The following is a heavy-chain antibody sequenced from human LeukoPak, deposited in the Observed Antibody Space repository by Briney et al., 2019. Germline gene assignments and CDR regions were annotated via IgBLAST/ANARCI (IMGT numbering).Heavy chain of an antibody. Sequence: GGSLRLSCAASGFTFDDYGMSWVRQAPGKGLEWVSGINWNGGSTGYADSVKGRFTISRDDAKKSLYLQMNSLGVEDTAVYYCAKDRVPAAGILNYYYMDVWGKGTTVAISS. CDR3: AKDRVPAAGILNYYYMDV. V-gene: IGHV3-20*04. CDR1: GFTFDDYG. CDR2: INWNGGST. D-gene: IGHD6-13*01. J-gene: IGHJ6*03.